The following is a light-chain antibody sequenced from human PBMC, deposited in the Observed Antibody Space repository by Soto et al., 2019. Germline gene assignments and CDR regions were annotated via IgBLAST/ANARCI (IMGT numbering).Light chain of an antibody. Sequence: EIVLTQSPGTLSLSPGERATLSCRASQSVSSSYLAWFQQKPGQAPRLLIYGASSRATGIPDRFSGSGSGTDFTLTISRLEPEDFAVYYCQQYDNSPRTLGQGTKVDIK. J-gene: IGKJ1*01. CDR1: QSVSSSY. CDR2: GAS. V-gene: IGKV3-20*01. CDR3: QQYDNSPRT.